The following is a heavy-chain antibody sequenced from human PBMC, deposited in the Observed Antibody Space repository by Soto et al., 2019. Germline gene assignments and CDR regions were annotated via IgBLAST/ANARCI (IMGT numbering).Heavy chain of an antibody. CDR1: GGTFSSYA. D-gene: IGHD3-10*01. Sequence: QVQLVQSGAEVKKPGSSVKVSCKASGGTFSSYAISWVRQAPGQGLEWMGGIIPIFGTANYAQKFQGRVTITADESTSTAYMELSSLRSEDMAVYYCATERRITMVRGAYYFDYWGQGTLGTVSS. CDR3: ATERRITMVRGAYYFDY. J-gene: IGHJ4*02. CDR2: IIPIFGTA. V-gene: IGHV1-69*01.